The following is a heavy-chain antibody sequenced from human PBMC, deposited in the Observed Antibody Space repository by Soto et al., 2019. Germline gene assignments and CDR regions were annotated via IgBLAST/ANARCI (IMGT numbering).Heavy chain of an antibody. CDR2: MYYSGST. Sequence: SETLSLTCTVSGGSINSGGYYWNWIRQHPGKGLEWIGYMYYSGSTYYNPFLRSRVIISVDTSKNQFSLKLSSVTAADTAVYYCARALDWFDPWGQGTLVTVSS. CDR1: GGSINSGGYY. V-gene: IGHV4-31*03. J-gene: IGHJ5*02. CDR3: ARALDWFDP.